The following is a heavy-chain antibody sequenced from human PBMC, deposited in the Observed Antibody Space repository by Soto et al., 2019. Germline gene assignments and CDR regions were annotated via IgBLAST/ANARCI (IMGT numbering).Heavy chain of an antibody. J-gene: IGHJ6*02. V-gene: IGHV2-70*01. D-gene: IGHD3-22*01. CDR3: ARIYRGYYDSSGYTPSYYYYGMDV. CDR2: IDWDDDK. Sequence: SGPTLVNPTQTLTLTCTFSGFSLSTSGMCVSWIRQPPGKALEWLALIDWDDDKYYSTSLKTRLTISKDTSKNQVVLTMTSMDPVDTATYYCARIYRGYYDSSGYTPSYYYYGMDVWGQGTKVTVYS. CDR1: GFSLSTSGMC.